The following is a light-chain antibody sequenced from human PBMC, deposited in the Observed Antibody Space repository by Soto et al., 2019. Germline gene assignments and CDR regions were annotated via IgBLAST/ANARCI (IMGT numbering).Light chain of an antibody. CDR3: QQYKTWPLT. CDR2: GAS. V-gene: IGKV3-15*01. J-gene: IGKJ4*01. CDR1: QSVGNS. Sequence: EIVMTQSPATLSVSPGERATLSCRASQSVGNSLLAWYQQRPGQAPRLLIYGASARAAGIPSRFSGSGSGTEFTLTINSLQSEDFAVYYCQQYKTWPLTFGGGTKVEV.